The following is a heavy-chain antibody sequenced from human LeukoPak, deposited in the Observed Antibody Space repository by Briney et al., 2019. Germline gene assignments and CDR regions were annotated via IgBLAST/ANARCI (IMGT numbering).Heavy chain of an antibody. J-gene: IGHJ4*02. CDR1: GGSINSHY. CDR3: ARLTRLSTSPDRYYLDY. V-gene: IGHV4-4*09. Sequence: KPSETLSLTCSVSGGSINSHYWSWIRQPPGKGLEWIGYIYTSGGTNYIPSLKGRVTISIDTSKNQFSLKLSSVTAADSAVYYCARLTRLSTSPDRYYLDYWGQGTLVTVSS. CDR2: IYTSGGT. D-gene: IGHD6-6*01.